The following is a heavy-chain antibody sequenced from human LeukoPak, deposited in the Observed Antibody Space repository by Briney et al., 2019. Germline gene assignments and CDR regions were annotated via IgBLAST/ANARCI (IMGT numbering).Heavy chain of an antibody. V-gene: IGHV3-7*01. CDR1: GFSIRSSW. J-gene: IGHJ6*02. CDR2: MNEDGSGT. D-gene: IGHD3-16*01. CDR3: ATYTHWVAGDV. Sequence: GGSLRLSCAVSGFSIRSSWMSWVRQTPGKGLEWVADMNEDGSGTYYVDSVKGRFTVSRDNAKNSLYLQMSSLRAEDTAVYYCATYTHWVAGDVWGQGTTVTVSS.